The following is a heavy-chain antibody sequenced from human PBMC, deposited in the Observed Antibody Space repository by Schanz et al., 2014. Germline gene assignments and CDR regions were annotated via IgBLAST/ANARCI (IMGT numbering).Heavy chain of an antibody. D-gene: IGHD3-10*01. CDR1: GYTFTTYY. V-gene: IGHV1-46*01. J-gene: IGHJ4*02. CDR3: ATGPSGSLDY. Sequence: QVQLLQSGAEVKKPGASMKVSCKASGYTFTTYYMLWVRQAPGQGLEWMGIINPSGGSTRYGQKFQGRITVTTDTSTSTVYLELSSLRSDDTAVYYCATGPSGSLDYWGQGTLVTVSS. CDR2: INPSGGST.